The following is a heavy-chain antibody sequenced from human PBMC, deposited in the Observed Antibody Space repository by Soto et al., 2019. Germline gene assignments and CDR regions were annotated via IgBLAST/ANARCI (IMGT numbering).Heavy chain of an antibody. CDR2: IYHSVST. V-gene: IGHV4-30-2*01. J-gene: IGHJ4*02. Sequence: SETLSLTCAVSGGSISSGGYSWSWIRQPPGKGLECIGYIYHSVSTYYNPSLKSRVTISVDRSKNQFSLKLSSVTAAATAVYYCARGPPLGYWGQGTLVTVSS. CDR1: GGSISSGGYS. CDR3: ARGPPLGY.